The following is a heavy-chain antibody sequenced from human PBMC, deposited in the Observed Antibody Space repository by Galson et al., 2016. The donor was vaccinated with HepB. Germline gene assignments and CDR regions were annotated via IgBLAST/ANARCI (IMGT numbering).Heavy chain of an antibody. CDR3: TRVHREGIAAAGLQI. V-gene: IGHV3-74*01. CDR2: INSDGSST. Sequence: SLRLSCAVSGFTFSNYWMHWVRQAPGKGPVWVSRINSDGSSTTYADSVKGRFTISRDNAKNTLYLQMNSLRAEDTALYYCTRVHREGIAAAGLQIWGQGTLVIVSS. J-gene: IGHJ4*02. D-gene: IGHD6-13*01. CDR1: GFTFSNYW.